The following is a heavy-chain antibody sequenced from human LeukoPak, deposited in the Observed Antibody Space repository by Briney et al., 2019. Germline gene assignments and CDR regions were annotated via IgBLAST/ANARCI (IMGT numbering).Heavy chain of an antibody. CDR2: ISGSGLNT. CDR3: ASKDPYDSRGYLLDY. CDR1: GFTFSSYG. D-gene: IGHD3-22*01. V-gene: IGHV3-23*01. Sequence: GGSLRLSCAASGFTFSSYGMNWVRQAPGKGLEWVSSISGSGLNTYYADSVKGRFTISRDKSKNTLYLQMNSLRAEDTAVYYCASKDPYDSRGYLLDYWGQGTLVTVSS. J-gene: IGHJ4*02.